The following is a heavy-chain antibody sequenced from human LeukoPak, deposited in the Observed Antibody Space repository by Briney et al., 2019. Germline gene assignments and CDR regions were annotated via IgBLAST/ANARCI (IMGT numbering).Heavy chain of an antibody. CDR2: ISSSGSTI. Sequence: PGGSLRLSCAASGFTFSSYEMNWVRQAPGKGLEWVSYISSSGSTIYCADSVKGRFTISRDNAKNSLYLQMNSLRAEDTAVYYCARWGRWLHRYYFDYWGQGTLVTVSS. CDR3: ARWGRWLHRYYFDY. D-gene: IGHD5-24*01. CDR1: GFTFSSYE. V-gene: IGHV3-48*03. J-gene: IGHJ4*02.